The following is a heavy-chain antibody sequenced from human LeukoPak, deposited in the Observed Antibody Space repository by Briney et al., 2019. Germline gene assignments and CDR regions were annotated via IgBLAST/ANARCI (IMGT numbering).Heavy chain of an antibody. CDR2: IYTSGST. D-gene: IGHD6-6*01. Sequence: SETLSLTCTVSGGYISSHYWSWIRQPAGKGLEWIGRIYTSGSTNYNPSLKSRVTMSLDTSKNQFSLKLSSVTAADTAVCYCARDVPASIATYYFDYWGQGTLVTVSS. CDR3: ARDVPASIATYYFDY. V-gene: IGHV4-4*07. J-gene: IGHJ4*02. CDR1: GGYISSHY.